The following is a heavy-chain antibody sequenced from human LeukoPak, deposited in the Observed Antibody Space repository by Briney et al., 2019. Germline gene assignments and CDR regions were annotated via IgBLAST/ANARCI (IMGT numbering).Heavy chain of an antibody. J-gene: IGHJ4*02. Sequence: SETLSLTCTVSGGSISSSSYYWGWIRQPPGKGLEWIGSIYYSGSTYYNPSLKSRVTISVDTSKNQFSLKLSSVTAADTAVYYCARRVRDVIVGATRRTFPGHDYWGQGTLVTVSS. V-gene: IGHV4-39*07. CDR3: ARRVRDVIVGATRRTFPGHDY. D-gene: IGHD1-26*01. CDR1: GGSISSSSYY. CDR2: IYYSGST.